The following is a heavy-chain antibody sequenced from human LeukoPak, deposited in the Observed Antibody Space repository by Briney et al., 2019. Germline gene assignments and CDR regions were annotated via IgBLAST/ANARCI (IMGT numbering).Heavy chain of an antibody. CDR1: GFTFSSYA. CDR2: ISYDGSNK. D-gene: IGHD3-22*01. J-gene: IGHJ6*02. CDR3: ARGDSSGYLYYYYYYGMDV. Sequence: GGSLRLSCAASGFTFSSYAMHWVRQAPGKGLGWVAVISYDGSNKYYADSVKGRFTISRDNSKNTLYLQMNSLRAEDTAVYYCARGDSSGYLYYYYYYGMDVWGQGTTVTVSS. V-gene: IGHV3-30*04.